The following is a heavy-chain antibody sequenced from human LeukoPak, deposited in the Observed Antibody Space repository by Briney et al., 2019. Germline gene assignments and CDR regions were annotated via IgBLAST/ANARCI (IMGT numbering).Heavy chain of an antibody. V-gene: IGHV4-4*08. D-gene: IGHD6-6*01. Sequence: SETLSLTCSVSGGSVSSYYWSWIRQSPGKGLEWIGYIHNSGRTNYNPSLKSRVTGFVDTSKNQVSLRLSSATAADTAVYYCAREYSSSSGRRAFDIWGQGTMVTVSS. CDR2: IHNSGRT. J-gene: IGHJ3*02. CDR3: AREYSSSSGRRAFDI. CDR1: GGSVSSYY.